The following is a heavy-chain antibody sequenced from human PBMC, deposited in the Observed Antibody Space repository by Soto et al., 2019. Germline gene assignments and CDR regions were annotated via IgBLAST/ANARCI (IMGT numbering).Heavy chain of an antibody. J-gene: IGHJ4*02. D-gene: IGHD1-26*01. Sequence: KSSETLSLTCAVSGGSISSGGYSWSWIRQPPGKGLEWIGYIYHSGSTYYNPSLKSRVAISVDRSKNQFSLKLSSVTAADTAVYYCARWGSGSYYRSFFDYWGQGTLVTVSS. CDR1: GGSISSGGYS. CDR3: ARWGSGSYYRSFFDY. CDR2: IYHSGST. V-gene: IGHV4-30-2*01.